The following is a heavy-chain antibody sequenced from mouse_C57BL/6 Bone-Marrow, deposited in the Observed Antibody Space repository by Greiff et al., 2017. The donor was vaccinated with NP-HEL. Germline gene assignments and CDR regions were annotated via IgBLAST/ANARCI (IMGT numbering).Heavy chain of an antibody. CDR1: GYAFSSSW. CDR2: IYPGDGDT. J-gene: IGHJ4*01. CDR3: ARSYDARGLYAMDY. D-gene: IGHD2-3*01. V-gene: IGHV1-82*01. Sequence: QVQLQQSGPELVKPGASVKISCKASGYAFSSSWMNWVKQRPGKGLEWIGRIYPGDGDTNYNGKFKGKATLTADKSSRTAYMQLSSLTSEDAAVYVCARSYDARGLYAMDYWGQGTSVTVSS.